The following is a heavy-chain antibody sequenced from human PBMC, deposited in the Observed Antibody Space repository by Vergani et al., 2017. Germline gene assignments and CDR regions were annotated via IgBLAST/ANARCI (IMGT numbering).Heavy chain of an antibody. CDR3: ARDGYNYRYYYYGMDV. D-gene: IGHD5-24*01. J-gene: IGHJ6*02. CDR2: IIPILGIA. Sequence: QVQLVQSGAEVKKPGSSVKVSCKASGGTFSSYTISWVRQAPGQGLEWMRRIIPILGIANYAQKFQGRVTITADKSTSTAYMELSSLRSEDTAVYYCARDGYNYRYYYYGMDVWGQGTTVTVSS. V-gene: IGHV1-69*08. CDR1: GGTFSSYT.